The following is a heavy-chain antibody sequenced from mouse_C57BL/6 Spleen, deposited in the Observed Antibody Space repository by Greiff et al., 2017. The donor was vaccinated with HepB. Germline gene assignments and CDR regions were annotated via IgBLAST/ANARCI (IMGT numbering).Heavy chain of an antibody. CDR1: GYSITSGYY. CDR3: ARVTGNYYAMDY. J-gene: IGHJ4*01. D-gene: IGHD2-1*01. CDR2: ISYDGSN. Sequence: EVKLQESGPGLVKPSQSLSLTCSVIGYSITSGYYWNWIRQFPGNKLEWMGYISYDGSNNYNPSLKNRIPITRDTSKNQFFLKLNSVTTEDTATYYCARVTGNYYAMDYWGQGTSVTVSS. V-gene: IGHV3-6*01.